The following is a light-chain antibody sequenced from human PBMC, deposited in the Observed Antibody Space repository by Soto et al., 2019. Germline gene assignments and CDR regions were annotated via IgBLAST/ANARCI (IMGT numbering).Light chain of an antibody. CDR1: QGISKY. CDR2: DAS. CDR3: QQHTTYPQT. Sequence: DIKMTQSPSAMSASVGDSVTITCRASQGISKYLAWFQQRPGTVPSILVYDASSLQSGFPSSFSGSGSGTEFTLTISRLQPEDFGTYYCQQHTTYPQTFGQGTKVEI. V-gene: IGKV1-17*03. J-gene: IGKJ1*01.